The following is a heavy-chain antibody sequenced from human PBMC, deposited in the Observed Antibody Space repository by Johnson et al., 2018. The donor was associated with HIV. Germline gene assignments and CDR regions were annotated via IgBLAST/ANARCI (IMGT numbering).Heavy chain of an antibody. V-gene: IGHV3-30*14. J-gene: IGHJ3*02. CDR3: ASGVTARAPLLI. D-gene: IGHD6-6*01. CDR1: DFTFSNNA. Sequence: QVTLVESGGGVVQPGRSLRLSCAASDFTFSNNAIHWVRQAPGKGLEWVAVISYDGTNTYYADSVRGRFTISRDNSRNTVSLQMIILRPKDTAMYYCASGVTARAPLLIWGQGTMVTVSS. CDR2: ISYDGTNT.